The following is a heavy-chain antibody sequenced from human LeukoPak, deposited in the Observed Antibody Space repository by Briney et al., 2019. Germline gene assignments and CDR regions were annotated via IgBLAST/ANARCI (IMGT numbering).Heavy chain of an antibody. Sequence: PGGSLRLSCTASGFTFGDYAMSWFRQAPGKGLEWVGFIRSKAYGGTTGYAASVKGRFTISRDDSKSIAYLQMNSLKTEDTAVYYCTRKRVVVVPAALYYFDYWGQGTLVTVSS. V-gene: IGHV3-49*03. CDR1: GFTFGDYA. J-gene: IGHJ4*02. D-gene: IGHD2-2*01. CDR2: IRSKAYGGTT. CDR3: TRKRVVVVPAALYYFDY.